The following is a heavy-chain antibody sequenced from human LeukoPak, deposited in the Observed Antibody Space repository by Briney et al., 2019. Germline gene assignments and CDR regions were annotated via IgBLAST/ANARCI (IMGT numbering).Heavy chain of an antibody. CDR2: INAGNGNT. D-gene: IGHD2-15*01. CDR1: GYTFTSYA. V-gene: IGHV1-3*01. CDR3: ARATRYCSGGSCLFDY. J-gene: IGHJ4*02. Sequence: ASVKVSCKASGYTFTSYAMHWVRQAPGQRLEWMGWINAGNGNTKYSQKFQGRVTITRDTSASTAYMELSSVRSEESAVYYCARATRYCSGGSCLFDYWGKGTLVTVSS.